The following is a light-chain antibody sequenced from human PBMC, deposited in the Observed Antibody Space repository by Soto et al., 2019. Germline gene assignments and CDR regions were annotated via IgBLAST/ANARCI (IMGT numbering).Light chain of an antibody. V-gene: IGKV3-20*01. J-gene: IGKJ5*01. CDR3: QQSYSTPHIT. CDR2: CAS. CDR1: YCGSSTY. Sequence: EIVLTQSPGTLSLAPGERAALSCRAIYCGSSTYLALYQQKPGHAPRLLIYCASSSATGIPYRFSGSGSGTDFTLTIITLQPEDFATYYCQQSYSTPHITFGQGTRLEIK.